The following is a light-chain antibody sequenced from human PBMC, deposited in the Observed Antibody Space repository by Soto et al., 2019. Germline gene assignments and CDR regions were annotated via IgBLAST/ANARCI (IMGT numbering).Light chain of an antibody. CDR3: QQYKHYST. V-gene: IGKV1-5*03. J-gene: IGKJ2*01. CDR2: AAS. Sequence: DIPMTQSPSTLSASVGDRVTITCRASQSISVFLAWYQQTPGRAPKLLIYAASTLESGVPSRFSGSGSETEFLLTISSLQPDDSATYYCQQYKHYSTFGQGTKLEIK. CDR1: QSISVF.